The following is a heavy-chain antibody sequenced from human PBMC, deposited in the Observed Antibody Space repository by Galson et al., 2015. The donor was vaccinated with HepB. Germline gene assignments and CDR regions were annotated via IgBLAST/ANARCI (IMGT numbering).Heavy chain of an antibody. CDR1: GFTFDDYG. D-gene: IGHD4-17*01. Sequence: SLRLSCAASGFTFDDYGMSWVRQAPGKGLEWVSGINWNGGSTGYADSVKGRFTISRDNAKNSLYLQMNSLGAEDTALYYCARDKGREDYGDYGYYYGMDVWGQGTTVTVSS. CDR2: INWNGGST. CDR3: ARDKGREDYGDYGYYYGMDV. J-gene: IGHJ6*02. V-gene: IGHV3-20*04.